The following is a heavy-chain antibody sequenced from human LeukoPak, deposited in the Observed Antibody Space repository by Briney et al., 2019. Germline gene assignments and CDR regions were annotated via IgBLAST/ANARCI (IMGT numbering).Heavy chain of an antibody. CDR1: GFALSSYW. J-gene: IGHJ2*01. V-gene: IGHV3-74*01. Sequence: GGSLRLSCAASGFALSSYWMHWVRRAPGKGLVWVSRIKSDGITTTYADSVKGRFTISRDNAKNTLYLQMNSLRVDDTAVYYCARGVWHYDLWGRGTLVTVSS. CDR3: ARGVWHYDL. CDR2: IKSDGITT.